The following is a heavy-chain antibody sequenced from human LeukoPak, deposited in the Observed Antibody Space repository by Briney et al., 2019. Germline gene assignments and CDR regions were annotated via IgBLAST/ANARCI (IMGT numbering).Heavy chain of an antibody. J-gene: IGHJ4*02. CDR1: GGSISSYY. V-gene: IGHV4-59*01. D-gene: IGHD2-21*02. Sequence: PSETLSLTCTVSGGSISSYYWSWIRQPPGKGLEWIGYIYYSGSTNYNPSLKSRVTISVDTSKNQFSLKLSSVTAADTAVYYCARAGGDGTDYWGQGTLVTVSS. CDR2: IYYSGST. CDR3: ARAGGDGTDY.